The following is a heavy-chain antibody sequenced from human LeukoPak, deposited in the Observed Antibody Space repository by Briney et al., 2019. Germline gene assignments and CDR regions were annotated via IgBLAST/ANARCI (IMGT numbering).Heavy chain of an antibody. V-gene: IGHV4-34*01. D-gene: IGHD3-3*01. Sequence: PSETLSLTCAVYGGSFSGYYWSWIRQPPGKGLEWIWEINHSGSTNYNPSLKSRVTISLDTSKNQFSLKLSSVTAADTAVYYCARVDGKEGITIFGTDYYYYYGMDVWGQGTTVTVSS. CDR2: INHSGST. CDR3: ARVDGKEGITIFGTDYYYYYGMDV. J-gene: IGHJ6*02. CDR1: GGSFSGYY.